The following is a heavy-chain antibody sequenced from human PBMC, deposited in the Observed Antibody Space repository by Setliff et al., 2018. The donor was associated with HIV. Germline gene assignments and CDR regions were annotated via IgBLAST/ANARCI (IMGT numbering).Heavy chain of an antibody. CDR2: IDDSGSI. D-gene: IGHD3-10*01. CDR1: TESLTRYD. V-gene: IGHV4-34*01. Sequence: PSETLSLTCAVYTESLTRYDWAWIRQSPEKGLEWIGEIDDSGSIIYNPSLQSRVTMSVDTSENQFSLKVRSLTAADTGLYYCARVKSIKTTLVRLWPRFDLWGQGTQVTAPQ. J-gene: IGHJ5*02. CDR3: ARVKSIKTTLVRLWPRFDL.